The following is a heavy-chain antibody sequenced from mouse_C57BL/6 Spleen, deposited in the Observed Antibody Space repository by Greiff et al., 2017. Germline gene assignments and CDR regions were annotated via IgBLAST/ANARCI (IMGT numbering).Heavy chain of an antibody. V-gene: IGHV2-6*01. CDR1: GFSLTSYG. Sequence: VMLVESGPGLVAPSQSLSITCTVSGFSLTSYGVDWVRQSPGKGLEWLGVIWGVGSTNYNSALKSRLSISKDNSKSQVFLKMNSLQTDDTAMYYCARVNYEFAYWGQGTLVTVSA. CDR2: IWGVGST. J-gene: IGHJ3*01. CDR3: ARVNYEFAY. D-gene: IGHD2-1*01.